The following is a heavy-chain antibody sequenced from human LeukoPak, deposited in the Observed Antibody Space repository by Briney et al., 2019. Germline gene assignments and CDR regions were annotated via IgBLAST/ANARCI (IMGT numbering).Heavy chain of an antibody. V-gene: IGHV3-30*02. J-gene: IGHJ4*02. CDR2: IRYDGSNK. D-gene: IGHD3-10*01. Sequence: GGSLRLSCAASGFTFSSYAMSWVRQAPGKGLEWVAFIRYDGSNKYYADSVKGRFTISRDNSKNTLYLQMNSLRAEDTAVYYCANEAYYGSGSYYTADYWGQGTLVTVSS. CDR1: GFTFSSYA. CDR3: ANEAYYGSGSYYTADY.